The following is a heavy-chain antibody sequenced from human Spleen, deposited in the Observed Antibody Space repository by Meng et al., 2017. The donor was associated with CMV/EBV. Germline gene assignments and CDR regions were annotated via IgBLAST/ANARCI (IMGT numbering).Heavy chain of an antibody. J-gene: IGHJ6*02. D-gene: IGHD2-2*01. CDR2: ISSSTYI. V-gene: IGHV3-21*01. CDR3: ARDIVVVPAARFHYGMDV. CDR1: GFTFSSYS. Sequence: GESLKISCAASGFTFSSYSMNWVRQAPGKGLEWVSSISSSTYIYYADSVKGRFTISRDNAKNSLYLQMNSLRAEDTAVYYCARDIVVVPAARFHYGMDVWGQGTTVTVSS.